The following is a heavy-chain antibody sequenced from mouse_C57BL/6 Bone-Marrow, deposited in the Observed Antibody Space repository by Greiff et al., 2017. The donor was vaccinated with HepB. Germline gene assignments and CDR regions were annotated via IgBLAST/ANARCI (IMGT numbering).Heavy chain of an antibody. CDR1: GYTFTSYG. J-gene: IGHJ3*01. V-gene: IGHV1-81*01. CDR2: IYPRSGNN. CDR3: ARPGLLSWFAY. Sequence: QVQLQQSGAELARPGASVKLSCKASGYTFTSYGISWVKQRTGQGLEWIGEIYPRSGNNYYNEKFKGTATLTADKSSSTAYMELRSLTSEVSAVYFCARPGLLSWFAYWGQGTLVTVSA. D-gene: IGHD2-10*01.